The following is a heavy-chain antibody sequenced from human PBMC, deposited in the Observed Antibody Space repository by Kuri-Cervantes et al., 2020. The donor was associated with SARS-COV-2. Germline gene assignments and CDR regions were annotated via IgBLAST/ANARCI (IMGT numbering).Heavy chain of an antibody. Sequence: GESLKISCAASGITVNSNYISLVRQAPGKGLEWGSIIYTVGDTYYADSVQGRFTIARDISKNTLYLQLNSLRNEDTAVYYCARVTVTMIVGGYWFDHWGQGTLVTVSS. CDR3: ARVTVTMIVGGYWFDH. CDR1: GITVNSNY. D-gene: IGHD3-22*01. CDR2: IYTVGDT. V-gene: IGHV3-53*01. J-gene: IGHJ5*02.